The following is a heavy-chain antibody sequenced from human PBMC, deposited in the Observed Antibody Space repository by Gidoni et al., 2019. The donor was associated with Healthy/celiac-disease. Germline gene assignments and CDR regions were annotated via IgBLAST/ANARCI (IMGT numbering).Heavy chain of an antibody. CDR3: AKDGGLRAGTTPVGDY. V-gene: IGHV3-23*01. Sequence: EVQLLESGGGLVQPGGSLRLSCAASGFTFSSYAMSWVRQAPGKGLEWVSAISGSGGSTYYADSVKGRFTISRDNSKNTLYLQMNSLRAEDTAVYYCAKDGGLRAGTTPVGDYWGQGTLVTVSS. J-gene: IGHJ4*02. CDR1: GFTFSSYA. D-gene: IGHD1-1*01. CDR2: ISGSGGST.